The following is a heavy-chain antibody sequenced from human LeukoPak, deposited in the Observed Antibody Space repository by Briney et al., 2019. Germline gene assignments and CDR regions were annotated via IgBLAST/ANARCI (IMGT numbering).Heavy chain of an antibody. CDR3: ARGSSGLEGGDY. J-gene: IGHJ4*02. V-gene: IGHV4-59*01. CDR2: IYYSGST. Sequence: SETLSLTCTVSGGSISSYYWSWIRQPPEKGLEWIGYIYYSGSTNYNPSLKSRVTISVDTSKNQFSLKLSSVTAADTAVYYCARGSSGLEGGDYWGQGTLVTVSS. D-gene: IGHD6-19*01. CDR1: GGSISSYY.